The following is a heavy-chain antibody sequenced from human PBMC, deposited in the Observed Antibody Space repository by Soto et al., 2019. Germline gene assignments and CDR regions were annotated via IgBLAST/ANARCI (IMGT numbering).Heavy chain of an antibody. Sequence: QVQLQESGPGLVKPSGTLSLTCAVSGGSITSANWWTWVRQPPGGGLEWIGEISHSGITNYKASLKSRVTMSVDKTKNDVSLKLTSVTAADTAVYYCARVLRGWLDPWGQGTPVTVSP. J-gene: IGHJ5*02. CDR1: GGSITSANW. CDR2: ISHSGIT. CDR3: ARVLRGWLDP. V-gene: IGHV4-4*02.